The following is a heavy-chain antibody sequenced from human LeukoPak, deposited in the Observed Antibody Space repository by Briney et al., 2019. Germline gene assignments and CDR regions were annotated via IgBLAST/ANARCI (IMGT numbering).Heavy chain of an antibody. CDR2: IYYLGST. CDR1: GFTFSSYA. D-gene: IGHD3-22*01. J-gene: IGHJ4*02. Sequence: LRLSCAASGFTFSSYAMTWVRQAPGKGLEWIGYIYYLGSTYYNPSLKSRVIISVDTSKNQFSLKLNSVAAADTAVYYCARQNGGYLGYFDYWGQGTLVPVSS. CDR3: ARQNGGYLGYFDY. V-gene: IGHV4-30-4*08.